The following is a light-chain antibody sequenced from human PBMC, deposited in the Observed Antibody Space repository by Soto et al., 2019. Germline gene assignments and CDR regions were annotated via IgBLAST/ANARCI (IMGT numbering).Light chain of an antibody. Sequence: QSVLTQPASVSGSPGQSITISCTGTSSDVGGYNYVSWYQQHPGKAPKLMIYEVSNRPSRVSNRFSGSKSGNTASLTISGLQAEDETDYYCGSYTRSSTSYVFGTGAKVTVL. CDR1: SSDVGGYNY. CDR2: EVS. CDR3: GSYTRSSTSYV. J-gene: IGLJ1*01. V-gene: IGLV2-14*01.